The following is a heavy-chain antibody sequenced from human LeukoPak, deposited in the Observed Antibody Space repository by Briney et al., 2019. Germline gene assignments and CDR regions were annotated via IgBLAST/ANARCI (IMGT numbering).Heavy chain of an antibody. CDR3: ARGGGNFDY. CDR2: ISGSGGST. D-gene: IGHD2-15*01. V-gene: IGHV3-23*01. Sequence: GGSLRLPCAASGFTFSSYAMSWVRQVPGKGLQWISAISGSGGSTYYADSVKGRFTISRDNAKNSLYLQMNSLRAEDTAVYYCARGGGNFDYWGQGTLVTVSS. J-gene: IGHJ4*02. CDR1: GFTFSSYA.